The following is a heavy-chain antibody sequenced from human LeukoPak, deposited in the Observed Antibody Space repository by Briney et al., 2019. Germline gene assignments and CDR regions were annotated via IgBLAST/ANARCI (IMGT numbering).Heavy chain of an antibody. Sequence: ASVKVSCKASGYTFTSYDINWVRQAPGQGLEWMGWMNPNSGNTGYAQKFQGRVTITRNTSISTAYMELSSLRSEDTAVYYCARATTWSGNFYYFDYWGQGILVTVSS. V-gene: IGHV1-8*03. CDR2: MNPNSGNT. CDR3: ARATTWSGNFYYFDY. CDR1: GYTFTSYD. D-gene: IGHD3-3*01. J-gene: IGHJ4*02.